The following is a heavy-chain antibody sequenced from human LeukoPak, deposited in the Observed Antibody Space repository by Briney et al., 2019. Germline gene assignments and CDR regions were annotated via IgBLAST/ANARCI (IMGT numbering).Heavy chain of an antibody. Sequence: GGSLRLSCAASGFTFSSYWMHWVRQAAGKGLVWVSLINSDGSSTSYADSVKGRFTISRDNAKNTLYLQMNSLRAEDTAVYYCARAPLSGYSSSWLVSYWGQGTLVTVSS. CDR2: INSDGSST. J-gene: IGHJ4*02. D-gene: IGHD6-13*01. CDR3: ARAPLSGYSSSWLVSY. V-gene: IGHV3-74*01. CDR1: GFTFSSYW.